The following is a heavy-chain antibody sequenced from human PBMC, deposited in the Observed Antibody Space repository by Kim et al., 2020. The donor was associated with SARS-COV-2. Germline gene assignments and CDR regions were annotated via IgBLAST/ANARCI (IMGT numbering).Heavy chain of an antibody. CDR2: IYYSGST. Sequence: SETLSLTCTVSGGSISSGGYYWSWIRQHPGKGLEWIGYIYYSGSTYYNPSLKSRVTISVDTSKNQFSLKLSSVTAADTAVYYCAGTRALDTAMATGPDYWGQGTLVTVSS. V-gene: IGHV4-31*03. CDR1: GGSISSGGYY. J-gene: IGHJ4*02. CDR3: AGTRALDTAMATGPDY. D-gene: IGHD5-18*01.